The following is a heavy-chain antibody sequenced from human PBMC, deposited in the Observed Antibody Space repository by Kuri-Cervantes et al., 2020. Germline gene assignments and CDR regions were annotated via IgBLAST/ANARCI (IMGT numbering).Heavy chain of an antibody. CDR1: AYTFTDYA. CDR2: INAGNGNT. V-gene: IGHV1-3*01. D-gene: IGHD6-19*01. Sequence: ASVKVSCKASAYTFTDYAVHWMRQAPGQSLEWMGWINAGNGNTKYSQRFQDRVTFSRDTSASTAYMELNSLRSEDTAVYYCARGRWLAHGRGYYFDYWGQGALVTVSS. CDR3: ARGRWLAHGRGYYFDY. J-gene: IGHJ4*02.